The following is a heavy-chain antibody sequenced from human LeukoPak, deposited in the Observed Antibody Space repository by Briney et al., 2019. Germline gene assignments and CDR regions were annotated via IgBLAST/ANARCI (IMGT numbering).Heavy chain of an antibody. J-gene: IGHJ6*02. CDR3: ARSQAPYYYYYGMDV. Sequence: GESLKISCKGSGYYFTSYWVAWVRQMPGKGLEWMGIIYPGDSDTRYSPSFQGQVTISADKSITTAYLQWSGLKASDTAMYYCARSQAPYYYYYGMDVWGQGTTVTVSS. V-gene: IGHV5-51*01. CDR2: IYPGDSDT. D-gene: IGHD6-6*01. CDR1: GYYFTSYW.